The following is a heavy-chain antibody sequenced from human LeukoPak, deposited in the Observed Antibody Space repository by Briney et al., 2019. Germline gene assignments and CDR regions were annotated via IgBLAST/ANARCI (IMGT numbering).Heavy chain of an antibody. CDR1: GFTFSSYA. D-gene: IGHD6-6*01. V-gene: IGHV3-23*01. Sequence: GGSLRLSCAASGFTFSSYAMSWDRQAPGKGLEWVSAISGSGGSTYYADSVKGRFTISRDNSKNTLYLQMNSLRAEDTAVYYCARGGSYSSSFLDGNDYWGQGTLVTVSS. J-gene: IGHJ4*02. CDR2: ISGSGGST. CDR3: ARGGSYSSSFLDGNDY.